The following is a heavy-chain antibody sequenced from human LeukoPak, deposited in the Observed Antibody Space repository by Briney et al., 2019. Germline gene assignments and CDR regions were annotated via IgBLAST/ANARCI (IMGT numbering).Heavy chain of an antibody. V-gene: IGHV3-11*04. CDR2: ISSSGSTI. Sequence: GGSLRLSCAASGFTFSDYYMSWIRQAPGKGLEWVSYISSSGSTIYYADSVKGRFTISRDNAKNSLYLQMNSLRAEDTAVYYCAAEYSSSSYYFDYGGQGTLVTVSS. J-gene: IGHJ4*02. CDR3: AAEYSSSSYYFDY. D-gene: IGHD6-6*01. CDR1: GFTFSDYY.